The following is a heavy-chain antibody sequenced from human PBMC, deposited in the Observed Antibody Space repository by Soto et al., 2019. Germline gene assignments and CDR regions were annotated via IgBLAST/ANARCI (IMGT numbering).Heavy chain of an antibody. CDR2: IYYSGST. V-gene: IGHV4-31*03. J-gene: IGHJ4*02. D-gene: IGHD3-3*01. Sequence: SENLSLTCTVSGGSIRSGGYYWSWIRQHPGKGLEWIGYIYYSGSTYYNPSLKSRVTILVDTSKNQFSLKLSSVTAADTAVYYCAAEVGFGPLFDYWGQGTLVTVS. CDR3: AAEVGFGPLFDY. CDR1: GGSIRSGGYY.